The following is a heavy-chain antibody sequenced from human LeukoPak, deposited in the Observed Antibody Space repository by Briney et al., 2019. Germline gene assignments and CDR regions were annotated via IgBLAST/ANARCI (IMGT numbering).Heavy chain of an antibody. V-gene: IGHV1-18*01. CDR3: AKDYYYGSGSYPGD. J-gene: IGHJ4*02. Sequence: ASVKVSCKASGYPFTSYGISWVRQAPGQGLEWMGWISAYNGNTNYAQKLQGRVTMTTDTSTSTAYMELRSLRSDDTAVYYCAKDYYYGSGSYPGDWGQGTLVTVSS. CDR1: GYPFTSYG. CDR2: ISAYNGNT. D-gene: IGHD3-10*01.